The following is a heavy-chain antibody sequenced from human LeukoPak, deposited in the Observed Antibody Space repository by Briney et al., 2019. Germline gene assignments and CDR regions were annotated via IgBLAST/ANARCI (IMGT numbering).Heavy chain of an antibody. CDR3: ATVGMTTVTGY. V-gene: IGHV1-18*01. Sequence: ASVTVSFKASGYTFTSYGISWVRQAPGQGLEWMGWISAYNGNTNYAQKLQGRVTMTTDTSTSTAYMELRSLRSDDTAVYYCATVGMTTVTGYWGQGTLVTVSS. CDR1: GYTFTSYG. CDR2: ISAYNGNT. D-gene: IGHD4-17*01. J-gene: IGHJ4*02.